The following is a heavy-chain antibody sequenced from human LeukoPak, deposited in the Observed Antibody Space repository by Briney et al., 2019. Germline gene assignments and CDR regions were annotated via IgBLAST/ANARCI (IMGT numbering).Heavy chain of an antibody. J-gene: IGHJ4*02. CDR2: ISPLNGAT. Sequence: ASVKVSCKASGGTFSSYAISWVRQAPGQGLEWLGWISPLNGATSFAQQFQGRVSMTTDSATDTVYLELRSLRFDDTAIYYCARGGWNHIYQESSYFDDWGQGSLVIVTS. CDR1: GGTFSSYA. CDR3: ARGGWNHIYQESSYFDD. V-gene: IGHV1-18*01. D-gene: IGHD3-16*02.